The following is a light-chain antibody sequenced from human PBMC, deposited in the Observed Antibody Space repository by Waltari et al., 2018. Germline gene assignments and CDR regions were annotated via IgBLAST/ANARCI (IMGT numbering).Light chain of an antibody. V-gene: IGKV3-20*01. CDR3: QQYGNSPVT. J-gene: IGKJ4*01. CDR2: DAS. Sequence: EVVLTQSPGTLSLSPGETATLSCRASQYISSNYLAWYQQRPGQAPRLLIYDASNRATGIADRFSGSGSGTDFTLTISRLEPEDCAVFYCQQYGNSPVTFGGGTKVEIK. CDR1: QYISSNY.